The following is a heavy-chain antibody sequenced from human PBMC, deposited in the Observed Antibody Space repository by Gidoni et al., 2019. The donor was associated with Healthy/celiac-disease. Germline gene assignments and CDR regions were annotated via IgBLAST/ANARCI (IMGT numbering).Heavy chain of an antibody. CDR1: GGTFSSYT. J-gene: IGHJ2*01. V-gene: IGHV1-69*08. CDR2: ISPILGIA. CDR3: ARDRAYGDYWYFDL. D-gene: IGHD4-17*01. Sequence: QVQLVQSGAEVKKPGSSVKVSCKASGGTFSSYTISWVRQAPGQGLEWMGRISPILGIANYAQKFQGRVTITADKSTSTAYMELSSLRSEDTAVYYCARDRAYGDYWYFDLWGRGTLVTVSS.